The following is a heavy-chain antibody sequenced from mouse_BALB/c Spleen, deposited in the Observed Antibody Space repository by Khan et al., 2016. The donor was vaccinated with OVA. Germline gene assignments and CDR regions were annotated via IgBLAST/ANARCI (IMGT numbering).Heavy chain of an antibody. CDR1: GYTFTNYG. CDR2: INTYTGEP. D-gene: IGHD2-4*01. CDR3: AREATYYDFGYWYFDV. J-gene: IGHJ1*01. Sequence: QIQLVQSGPELKKPGETVKISCKASGYTFTNYGMTWVKQAPGKGLKWMGWINTYTGEPTYADDFKGRFAFSLETSASTAYLQINNRKNEDTATYCCAREATYYDFGYWYFDVWGAGTTVTVSS. V-gene: IGHV9-3-1*01.